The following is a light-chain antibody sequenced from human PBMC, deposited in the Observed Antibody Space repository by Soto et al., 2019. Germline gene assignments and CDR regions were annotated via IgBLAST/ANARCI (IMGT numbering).Light chain of an antibody. CDR1: QSFNSIY. CDR2: GAS. V-gene: IGKV3-20*01. Sequence: EIVLTQSPGTLSLSPGERATLSCRASQSFNSIYLAWYQQKPGQAPRLLIYGASSRATGIPDRFSGSGSATDFTLTISRLEPEDFAVYYCHQFGYSPRTFGGGAKVDIK. CDR3: HQFGYSPRT. J-gene: IGKJ4*01.